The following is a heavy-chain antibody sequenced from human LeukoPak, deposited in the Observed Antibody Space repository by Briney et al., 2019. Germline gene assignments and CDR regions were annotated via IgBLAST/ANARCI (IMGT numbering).Heavy chain of an antibody. D-gene: IGHD4-23*01. J-gene: IGHJ5*02. CDR1: GFTFSSYS. Sequence: GGSLRLSCAASGFTFSSYSMNWVRQPPGKGLEWVSSISSSSSYIYYADSVKGRFTISQDNAKNSLYLQMNRLRAQGTAVYYCARGSTVVTQSSWGQGALVTVSS. CDR3: ARGSTVVTQSS. CDR2: ISSSSSYI. V-gene: IGHV3-21*01.